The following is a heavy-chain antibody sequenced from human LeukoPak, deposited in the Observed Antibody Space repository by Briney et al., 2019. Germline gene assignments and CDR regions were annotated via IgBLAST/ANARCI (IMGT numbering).Heavy chain of an antibody. V-gene: IGHV3-7*03. CDR1: GFTFSSYW. CDR3: ARDRSSSSLDY. J-gene: IGHJ4*02. D-gene: IGHD6-6*01. CDR2: IKQDGSEK. Sequence: GGSLRLSCAASGFTFSSYWMSWVRQAPGEGLEWVANIKQDGSEKYYVDSVKGRFTISRDNAKNSLYLQMNSLRAEDTAVYYCARDRSSSSLDYWGQGTLVTVSS.